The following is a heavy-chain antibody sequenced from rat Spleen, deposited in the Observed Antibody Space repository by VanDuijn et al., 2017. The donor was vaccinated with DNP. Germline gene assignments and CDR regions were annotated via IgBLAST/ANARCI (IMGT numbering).Heavy chain of an antibody. J-gene: IGHJ3*01. CDR3: ARGGGGIWFAY. D-gene: IGHD4-3*01. Sequence: EVQLQESGPGLVKPSQSLSLTCSVTGYSITSNYWGWIRHFPGNKMEWIGYISYSGVTSYNPSLRSRISITRDTSKNQSFLQLNSVTTEDPATYFCARGGGGIWFAYWGQGTLVTVSS. CDR2: ISYSGVT. CDR1: GYSITSNY. V-gene: IGHV3-1*01.